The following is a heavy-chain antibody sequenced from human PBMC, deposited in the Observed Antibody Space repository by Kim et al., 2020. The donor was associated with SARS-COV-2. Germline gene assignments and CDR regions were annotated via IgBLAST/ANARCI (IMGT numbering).Heavy chain of an antibody. V-gene: IGHV3-30*07. CDR3: ARDESYYYDSSGYYLFDY. J-gene: IGHJ4*02. D-gene: IGHD3-22*01. Sequence: KVRFTISRDNSKNTLYLQMNSLRAEDTAVYYCARDESYYYDSSGYYLFDYWGQGTLVTVSS.